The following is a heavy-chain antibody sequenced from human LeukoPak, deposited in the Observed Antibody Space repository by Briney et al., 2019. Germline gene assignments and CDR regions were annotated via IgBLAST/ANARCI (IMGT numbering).Heavy chain of an antibody. J-gene: IGHJ4*02. CDR2: IWYDGSKK. CDR3: ARDASYYYDSSGYFDY. D-gene: IGHD3-22*01. V-gene: IGHV3-33*01. CDR1: GFTFSSYG. Sequence: GGSLRLSCAASGFTFSSYGMHWVRQAPGKGLEWVAVIWYDGSKKYYADSVKGRFTISRDNSKNTLYLQMNSLRAEDTAVYYCARDASYYYDSSGYFDYWGQGTLVTVSS.